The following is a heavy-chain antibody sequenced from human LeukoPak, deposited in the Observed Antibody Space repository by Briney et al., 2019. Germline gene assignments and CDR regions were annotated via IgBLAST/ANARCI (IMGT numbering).Heavy chain of an antibody. CDR1: GFTVSSNY. D-gene: IGHD3-9*01. CDR3: ARSRYLDWGGAFDM. V-gene: IGHV3-66*01. J-gene: IGHJ3*02. Sequence: GGSLRLSCAASGFTVSSNYMTWVRQAPGKGLEWVSVIYSGGSTYYANSVKGRFTISRDDSKNTVYLQLNSLRGEDTAIYYCARSRYLDWGGAFDMWGQGTMVTVSS. CDR2: IYSGGST.